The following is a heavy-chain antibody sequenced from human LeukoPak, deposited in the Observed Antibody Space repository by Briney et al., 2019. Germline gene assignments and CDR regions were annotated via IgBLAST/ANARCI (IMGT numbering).Heavy chain of an antibody. CDR2: MNPNGGNT. CDR3: ARGPVEEKPYYFDY. CDR1: GYTFTSYD. Sequence: ASVKVSCKASGYTFTSYDINWVRQATGQGLEWMGWMNPNGGNTGYAQKFQGRVTMTRNTSISTAYMELSSLRSEDTAVYYCARGPVEEKPYYFDYWGQGTLVTVSS. J-gene: IGHJ4*02. V-gene: IGHV1-8*01.